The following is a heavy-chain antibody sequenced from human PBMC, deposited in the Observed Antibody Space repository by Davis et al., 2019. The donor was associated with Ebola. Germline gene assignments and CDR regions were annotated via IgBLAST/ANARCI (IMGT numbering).Heavy chain of an antibody. D-gene: IGHD2-2*01. J-gene: IGHJ6*02. V-gene: IGHV3-15*07. Sequence: PGGSLRLFCAASGFTFSNAWMNWVRQAPGKGLEWVGRIKSKTDGGTTDYAAPVKGRFTISRDDSKNTLYLQMNSLKTEDTAVYYCTTAHPKYIVVVPAAMDSYGMDVWGQGTTVTVSS. CDR3: TTAHPKYIVVVPAAMDSYGMDV. CDR2: IKSKTDGGTT. CDR1: GFTFSNAW.